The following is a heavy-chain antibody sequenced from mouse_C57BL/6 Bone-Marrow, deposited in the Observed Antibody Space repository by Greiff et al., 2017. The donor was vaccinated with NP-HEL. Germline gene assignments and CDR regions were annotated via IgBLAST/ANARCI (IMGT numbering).Heavy chain of an antibody. CDR2: ISYDGSN. CDR3: ARDWAYVAMDY. Sequence: EVKLMESGPGLVKPSQSLSLTCSVTGYSITSGYYWNWIRQSPGNKLEWMGYISYDGSNNYNPSLKNRISITRDTSKKQFFLKLNSVTTEDTATYYCARDWAYVAMDYWGQGPSVTVSS. D-gene: IGHD6-5*01. J-gene: IGHJ4*01. V-gene: IGHV3-6*01. CDR1: GYSITSGYY.